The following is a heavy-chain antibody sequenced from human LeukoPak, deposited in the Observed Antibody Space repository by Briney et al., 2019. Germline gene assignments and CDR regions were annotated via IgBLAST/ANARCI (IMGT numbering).Heavy chain of an antibody. CDR3: AKAGPYYFDY. D-gene: IGHD2-21*01. V-gene: IGHV3-23*01. CDR1: GFTLRSYG. CDR2: IGSGGTT. Sequence: PGGSLRLSCAASGFTLRSYGMSWVRQAPGMGLEWVSAIGSGGTTQYADSVKGRFTISRDNSKNTLYLQMDSLRAEDTAVYYCAKAGPYYFDYWGQGTLVTVSS. J-gene: IGHJ4*02.